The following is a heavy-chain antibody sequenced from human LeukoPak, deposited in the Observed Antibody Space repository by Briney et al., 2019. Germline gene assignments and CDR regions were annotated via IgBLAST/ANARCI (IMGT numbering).Heavy chain of an antibody. CDR2: IGNGGFTT. CDR3: ARAFFFDF. Sequence: GGSLRLSCAASGFGFSNYYMSWIRKAPGRGLEFLAHIGNGGFTTYYAESVKGRFTISRDNTKNSLYLQMDGLRVEDTAVYYCARAFFFDFWGQGALVTVSS. V-gene: IGHV3-11*04. J-gene: IGHJ4*02. D-gene: IGHD3-16*01. CDR1: GFGFSNYY.